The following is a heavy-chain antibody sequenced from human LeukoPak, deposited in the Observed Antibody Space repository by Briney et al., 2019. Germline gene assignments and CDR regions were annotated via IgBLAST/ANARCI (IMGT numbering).Heavy chain of an antibody. D-gene: IGHD4-17*01. V-gene: IGHV1-69*01. CDR2: IIPIFGAA. CDR1: GGTFSSYA. J-gene: IGHJ5*02. Sequence: SSVEVSCKATGGTFSSYAISWVRQAPGQGLEWMGGIIPIFGAANYAQKFQGRVTITADESTSTAYMELSSLRSEDTAVYYCAINDYGDYVYNWFDPWGQGTLVTVSS. CDR3: AINDYGDYVYNWFDP.